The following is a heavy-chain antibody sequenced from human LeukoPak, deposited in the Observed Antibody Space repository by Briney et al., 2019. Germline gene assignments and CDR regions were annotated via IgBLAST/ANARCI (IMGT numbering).Heavy chain of an antibody. Sequence: GASVKVSFTASGGTFSSYAISWVRQAPGQGLEWMGGIIPIFGTANYAQKFQGRVTITADESTSTAYMELSSLRSEDTAVYYCARSLYSGYDFDYWGQGTLVTVS. CDR1: GGTFSSYA. D-gene: IGHD5-12*01. CDR2: IIPIFGTA. V-gene: IGHV1-69*13. CDR3: ARSLYSGYDFDY. J-gene: IGHJ4*02.